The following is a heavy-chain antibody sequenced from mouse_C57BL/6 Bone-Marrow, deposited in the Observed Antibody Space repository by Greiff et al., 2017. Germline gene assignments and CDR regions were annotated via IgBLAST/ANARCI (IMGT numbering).Heavy chain of an antibody. D-gene: IGHD5-1*01. Sequence: QVQLQQSGAELVKPGASEKMSCKASGYTFTTYPIEWMKQNHGKSLEWIGNFHPYNDDTKYNEKFKGKATLTVEKSSNTVYLELSRLTSDDSAVYYCARSSTFFYYFDYWGQGTTLTVSS. CDR1: GYTFTTYP. CDR3: ARSSTFFYYFDY. J-gene: IGHJ2*01. CDR2: FHPYNDDT. V-gene: IGHV1-47*01.